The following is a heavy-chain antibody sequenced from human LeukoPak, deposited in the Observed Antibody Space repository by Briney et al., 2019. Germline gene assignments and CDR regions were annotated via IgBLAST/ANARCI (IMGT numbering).Heavy chain of an antibody. J-gene: IGHJ4*02. Sequence: PGGSLRLSCVASGFSFSSYTMSWVRQAPGKGLEWVAKMKEDGSDIHYVDSVKGRFTICRDNVKNSLCLQMSSLRVEDTAVYYCARGGARYLDSWGQGILVTVSS. CDR3: ARGGARYLDS. CDR1: GFSFSSYT. CDR2: MKEDGSDI. V-gene: IGHV3-7*01. D-gene: IGHD3-9*01.